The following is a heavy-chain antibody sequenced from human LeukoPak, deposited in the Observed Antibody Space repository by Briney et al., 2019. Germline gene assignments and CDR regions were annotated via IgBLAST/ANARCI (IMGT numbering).Heavy chain of an antibody. Sequence: GGSLRLSCSASGFTFTNYAMKWVRQAPGKGLEWVSGISGSGGSTYYADSVKGRFTISRDNSKNTLYLQMHSLRVEDTAVYYCASPLTGDWGQGTLVTVSS. J-gene: IGHJ4*02. CDR1: GFTFTNYA. D-gene: IGHD7-27*01. V-gene: IGHV3-23*01. CDR3: ASPLTGD. CDR2: ISGSGGST.